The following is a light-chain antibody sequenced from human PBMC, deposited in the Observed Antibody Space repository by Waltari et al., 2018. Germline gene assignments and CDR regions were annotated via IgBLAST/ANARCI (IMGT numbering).Light chain of an antibody. J-gene: IGKJ1*01. Sequence: DIVMTQSTDSLAVSLGERATINCKSRQSVLYNSNNNRYLAWYKQKPGQPPKLLIYWASSRESGVPDRFSGSGSGTDFTLTISILQAEDVAVYYCQQYYSSPPTFGQGTKVEIK. V-gene: IGKV4-1*01. CDR1: QSVLYNSNNNRY. CDR3: QQYYSSPPT. CDR2: WAS.